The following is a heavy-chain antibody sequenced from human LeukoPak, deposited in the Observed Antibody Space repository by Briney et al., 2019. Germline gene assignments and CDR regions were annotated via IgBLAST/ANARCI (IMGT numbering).Heavy chain of an antibody. D-gene: IGHD3-22*01. CDR1: DGSLSGNY. CDR2: TSHGGHT. Sequence: SETLCLTCSVYDGSLSGNYWSWVREPPGKGLEWIGETSHGGHTNYNPSLTSRVTISIDTSKNQFSLKLTSVTAADAAVYYCARDNDSSGTPQRTFDYWGQGTLVTVSS. CDR3: ARDNDSSGTPQRTFDY. V-gene: IGHV4-34*01. J-gene: IGHJ4*02.